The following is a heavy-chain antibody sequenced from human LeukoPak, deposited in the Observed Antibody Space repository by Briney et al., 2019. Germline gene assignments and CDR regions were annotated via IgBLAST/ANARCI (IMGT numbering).Heavy chain of an antibody. D-gene: IGHD6-19*01. V-gene: IGHV3-23*01. CDR2: FSGSGGST. J-gene: IGHJ4*02. CDR1: GFTFSSYA. Sequence: GGSLRLSCAASGFTFSSYAMSWVRQAPGKGLECISGFSGSGGSTYYADSVKGRFTISRDNSKNTLYLQMGSLRAEDMAVYYCASSSGWYKNFDYWGQGTLVTVSS. CDR3: ASSSGWYKNFDY.